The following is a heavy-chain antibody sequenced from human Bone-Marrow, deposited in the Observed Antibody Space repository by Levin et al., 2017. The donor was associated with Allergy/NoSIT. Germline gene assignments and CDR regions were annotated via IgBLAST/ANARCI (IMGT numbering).Heavy chain of an antibody. CDR1: GFTFSSYA. CDR2: ISYDGSNK. Sequence: GGSLRLSCAASGFTFSSYAMHWVRQAPGKGLEWVAVISYDGSNKYYADSVKGRFTISRDNSKNTLYLQMNSLRAEDTAVYYCARENGRDKWGQGTLVTVSS. CDR3: ARENGRDK. D-gene: IGHD2-8*01. J-gene: IGHJ4*02. V-gene: IGHV3-30*04.